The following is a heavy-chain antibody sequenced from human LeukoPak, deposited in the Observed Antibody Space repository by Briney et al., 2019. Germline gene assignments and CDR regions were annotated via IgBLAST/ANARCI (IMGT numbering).Heavy chain of an antibody. Sequence: SETLSLTCSVSGGSISSYYWSWIRQPPGKGLEWIGYIYYSGSTNYNPSLKSRVTISVDTSKNQFSLKLSSVTAADTAVYYCARAPRGEINKWDYWGQGTLVTVSS. CDR1: GGSISSYY. CDR3: ARAPRGEINKWDY. CDR2: IYYSGST. J-gene: IGHJ4*02. D-gene: IGHD3-10*01. V-gene: IGHV4-59*01.